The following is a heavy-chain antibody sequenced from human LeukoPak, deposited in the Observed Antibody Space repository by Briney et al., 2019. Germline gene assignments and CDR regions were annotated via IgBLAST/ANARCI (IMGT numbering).Heavy chain of an antibody. Sequence: PGGSLRLSCAASGFTFSGRWMSWVRQAPGKGLEWIGSIYYSGSTYYNPSLKSRVTISVDTSKNQFSLKLSSVTAADTAVYYCARLSAAAGKVYYYDSIWGQGTLVTVSS. V-gene: IGHV4-39*01. CDR3: ARLSAAAGKVYYYDSI. CDR1: GFTFSGRWM. J-gene: IGHJ4*02. D-gene: IGHD6-13*01. CDR2: IYYSGST.